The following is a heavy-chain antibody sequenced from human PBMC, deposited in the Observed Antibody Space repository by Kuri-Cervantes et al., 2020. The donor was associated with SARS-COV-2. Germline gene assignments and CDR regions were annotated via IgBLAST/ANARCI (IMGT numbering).Heavy chain of an antibody. V-gene: IGHV3-49*04. CDR1: GFTFGDYA. D-gene: IGHD3-3*01. CDR2: IRSKAYGGTT. Sequence: GGSLRLSCAASGFTFGDYAMSWVRQAPGKGLEWVGFIRSKAYGGTTEYAASVKGRFTISRDDSKSIAYLQMNSLKTEDTAVYYCTRDDFWSGYYTNWGQGTLDTVSS. J-gene: IGHJ4*02. CDR3: TRDDFWSGYYTN.